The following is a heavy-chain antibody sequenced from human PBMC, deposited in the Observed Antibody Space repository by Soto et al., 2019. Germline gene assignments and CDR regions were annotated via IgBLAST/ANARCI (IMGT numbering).Heavy chain of an antibody. D-gene: IGHD3-10*01. CDR2: INPSDGSA. J-gene: IGHJ6*02. CDR3: ALGYYGSGSYLEVLTSYYYYGMDV. V-gene: IGHV1-46*01. Sequence: ASVKVSCKASGYSFTRYYMYWVRQAPGQGLEWMAIINPSDGSANYAQKLQGRVTMTTDTSTSTAYMELRSLRSDDTAVYYCALGYYGSGSYLEVLTSYYYYGMDVWGQGTTVTVSS. CDR1: GYSFTRYY.